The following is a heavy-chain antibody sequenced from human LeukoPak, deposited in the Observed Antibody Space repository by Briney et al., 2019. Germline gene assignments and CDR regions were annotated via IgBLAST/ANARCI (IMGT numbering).Heavy chain of an antibody. CDR2: ISSSGSTI. V-gene: IGHV3-48*03. CDR3: ARDGNYGSGSYAYYYYYMDV. J-gene: IGHJ6*03. CDR1: GFTFSSYE. Sequence: GGSLRLSCAASGFTFSSYEMNWVRQAPGKGLEWVSYISSSGSTIYYADSVKGRFTISRDNAKNSLYLQMNSLRAEDTAVYYCARDGNYGSGSYAYYYYYMDVWGKGTTVTISS. D-gene: IGHD3-10*01.